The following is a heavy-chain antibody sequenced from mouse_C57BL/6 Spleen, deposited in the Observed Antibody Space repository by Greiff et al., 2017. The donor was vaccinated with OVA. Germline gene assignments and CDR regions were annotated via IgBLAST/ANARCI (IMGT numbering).Heavy chain of an antibody. CDR3: ARLTGTDAMDY. Sequence: QVHVKQSGPELVKPGASVKLSCKASGYTFTSYDINWVKQRPGQGLEWIGWIYPRDGSTKYNEKFKGKATLTVDTSSSTAYMELHSLTSEDSAVYFCARLTGTDAMDYWGQGTSVTVSS. D-gene: IGHD4-1*01. CDR1: GYTFTSYD. CDR2: IYPRDGST. J-gene: IGHJ4*01. V-gene: IGHV1-85*01.